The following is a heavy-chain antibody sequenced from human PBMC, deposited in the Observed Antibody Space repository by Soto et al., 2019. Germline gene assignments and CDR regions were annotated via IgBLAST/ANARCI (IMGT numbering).Heavy chain of an antibody. D-gene: IGHD2-21*01. CDR3: ARGGGDARESYSGEPGDWFAP. CDR2: MNPNSGNT. CDR1: GYTFTSYD. J-gene: IGHJ5*02. V-gene: IGHV1-8*01. Sequence: QVQLVQSGAEVKKPGASVKVSCKASGYTFTSYDINWVRQATGQGLEWMGWMNPNSGNTGYAQKFQGRVTMTRNTSLSTVYMKLSSLRSEDPAVYYRARGGGDARESYSGEPGDWFAPWGQGTLVTVSS.